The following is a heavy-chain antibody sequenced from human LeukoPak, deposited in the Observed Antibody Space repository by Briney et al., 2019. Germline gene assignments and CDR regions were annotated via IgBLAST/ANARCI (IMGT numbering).Heavy chain of an antibody. J-gene: IGHJ6*03. CDR2: INHSGST. CDR3: ARGQRRQGYCSNTSCYGYYYYYMDV. D-gene: IGHD2-2*01. CDR1: GGSFSGYY. V-gene: IGHV4-34*01. Sequence: SETLPLTCAVYGGSFSGYYWSWIRQPPGKGLEWIGEINHSGSTNYNPSLKSRVTISVDTSKNQFSLKLTSVTAPDTAVYYCARGQRRQGYCSNTSCYGYYYYYMDVWDKGTTVTVSS.